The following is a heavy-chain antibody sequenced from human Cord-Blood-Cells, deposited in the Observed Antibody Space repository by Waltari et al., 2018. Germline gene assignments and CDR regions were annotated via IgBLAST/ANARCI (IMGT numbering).Heavy chain of an antibody. CDR1: GGSFSGYY. J-gene: IGHJ6*02. V-gene: IGHV4-34*01. D-gene: IGHD3-10*01. CDR3: ARVLYYGSGSYYYYYYYYGMDV. CDR2: INHSGST. Sequence: QVQLQQWGAVLLKPSETLSLTCAVYGGSFSGYYWSWIRQPPGKGLEWIGEINHSGSTNYNPSLKSRVTISVDTSKNQFSLKLSSVTAADTAVYYCARVLYYGSGSYYYYYYYYGMDVWGQGTTVTVSS.